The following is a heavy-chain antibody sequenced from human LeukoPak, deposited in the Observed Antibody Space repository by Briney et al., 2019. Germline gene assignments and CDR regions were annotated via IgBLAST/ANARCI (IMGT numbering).Heavy chain of an antibody. CDR2: IWYDGSNK. V-gene: IGHV3-33*03. CDR1: GFTFSSYG. J-gene: IGHJ4*02. CDR3: AKDMYGDFGGVDY. Sequence: AGGSLRLSCAASGFTFSSYGMHWVRQAPGKGLEWVAVIWYDGSNKYYADSVKGRFTISRDNSKNTLHLQMSSLRAEDTAVYYCAKDMYGDFGGVDYWGQGTLVTVSS. D-gene: IGHD4-17*01.